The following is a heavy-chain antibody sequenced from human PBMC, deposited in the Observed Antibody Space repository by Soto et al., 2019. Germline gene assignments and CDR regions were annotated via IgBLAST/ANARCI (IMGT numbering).Heavy chain of an antibody. CDR3: AREGILGLFDAYDL. V-gene: IGHV1-18*04. Sequence: ASVKVSCKASVFTSSGISWVRQAPGQRLEWMGWMSTHNGNTIYAQKFQGRVIMTMDTSTTTVYMELRRLRPDDTAVYLCAREGILGLFDAYDLWGQGTMVTISS. J-gene: IGHJ3*01. CDR1: VFTSSG. CDR2: MSTHNGNT. D-gene: IGHD3-3*01.